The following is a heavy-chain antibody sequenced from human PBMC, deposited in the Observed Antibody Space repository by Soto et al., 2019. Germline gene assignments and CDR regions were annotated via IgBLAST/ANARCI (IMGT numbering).Heavy chain of an antibody. D-gene: IGHD1-26*01. V-gene: IGHV2-26*01. CDR1: GVSLNDATMG. CDR3: ARILRASYFVD. Sequence: QVTLKESGPVLVKPTETLTLTCTVSGVSLNDATMGVSWIRQPPGKALEWLANIFSTDDKSYTTSLKSRLTISKDTSEGQVVLTMTNMDPVDTATYYCARILRASYFVDWGQGTLVTVSS. J-gene: IGHJ4*02. CDR2: IFSTDDK.